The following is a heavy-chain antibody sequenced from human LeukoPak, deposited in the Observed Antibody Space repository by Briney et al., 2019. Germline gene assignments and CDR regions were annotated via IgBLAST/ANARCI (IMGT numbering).Heavy chain of an antibody. Sequence: GGSLRLSCVVSGFTVSTNYMSWVRQAPGKGLEWVSVIYRGGDTYYAESVKGRFSIPRDTSNNTIYLEMSGLRAEDTAVYYCAREDMKGSYTADWGQGTLVAVSS. D-gene: IGHD1-26*01. V-gene: IGHV3-53*01. CDR2: IYRGGDT. CDR1: GFTVSTNY. J-gene: IGHJ4*02. CDR3: AREDMKGSYTAD.